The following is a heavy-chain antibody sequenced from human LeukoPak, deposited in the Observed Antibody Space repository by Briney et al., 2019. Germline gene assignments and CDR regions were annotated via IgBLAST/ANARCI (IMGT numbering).Heavy chain of an antibody. J-gene: IGHJ5*02. CDR3: ATDFYDST. V-gene: IGHV3-15*01. D-gene: IGHD3-22*01. CDR1: GFPFYSYW. CDR2: IRSNSDGGTI. Sequence: GGSLRLSCTASGFPFYSYWMTWVRQTPGKGLEWVGRIRSNSDGGTIDYAAPVKGRFTLSRDDSKTTLYLQMNSLQTEDTAVYYCATDFYDSTWGQGTLVTVSS.